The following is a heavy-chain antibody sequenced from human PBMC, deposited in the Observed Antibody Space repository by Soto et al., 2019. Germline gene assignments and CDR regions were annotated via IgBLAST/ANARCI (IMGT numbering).Heavy chain of an antibody. D-gene: IGHD6-13*01. V-gene: IGHV1-69*12. CDR2: IVPIFTLT. CDR3: AREASGAGTFRGDASDI. CDR1: GDTFSNYA. Sequence: QVQLVQSGAEVKKPGSSVKVACKVSGDTFSNYAINWVRQAPGQGLEWMGAIVPIFTLTSYAQKFQGRVTITADESTINAYMELSSLRSDDAATYYCAREASGAGTFRGDASDIWGQGTMVTVSS. J-gene: IGHJ3*02.